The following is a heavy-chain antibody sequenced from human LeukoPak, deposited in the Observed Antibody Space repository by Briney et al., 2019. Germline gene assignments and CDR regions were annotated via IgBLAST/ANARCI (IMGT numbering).Heavy chain of an antibody. CDR2: ISSSSSYI. D-gene: IGHD1-26*01. CDR3: ARDGATSYYYYGMDV. V-gene: IGHV3-21*01. CDR1: GFTFSSYS. J-gene: IGHJ6*02. Sequence: GGSLRLSCAASGFTFSSYSMNWVRQAPGKGLEWVSPISSSSSYIYYADSVKGRFTISRGNAKNSLYLQMNSLRAEDTAVYYCARDGATSYYYYGMDVWGQGTTVTVSS.